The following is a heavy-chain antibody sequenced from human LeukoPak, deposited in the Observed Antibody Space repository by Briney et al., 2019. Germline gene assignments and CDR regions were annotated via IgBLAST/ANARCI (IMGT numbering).Heavy chain of an antibody. J-gene: IGHJ4*02. V-gene: IGHV3-48*03. CDR3: ARGDGVYVY. CDR1: GFTFSSYE. D-gene: IGHD5/OR15-5a*01. CDR2: ISSSGSTT. Sequence: GGSLRLSCVASGFTFSSYEMNWVRQAPGKGLEWLSYISSSGSTTYYADSVKGRFTISKDNAKKSLYLQMNSLRVEDTAVYYCARGDGVYVYWGQGTLVTVSS.